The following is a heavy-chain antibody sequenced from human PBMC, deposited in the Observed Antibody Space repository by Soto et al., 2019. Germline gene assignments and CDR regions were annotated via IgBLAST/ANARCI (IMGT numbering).Heavy chain of an antibody. D-gene: IGHD6-13*01. CDR2: IYSAGSA. CDR3: TRVYSSSYHYFDY. CDR1: GFTVSSYH. V-gene: IGHV3-66*01. Sequence: EVQLVESGGGLVQPGGSLRLSCAASGFTVSSYHMSWVRQAPGKGLEWVSIIYSAGSADFADSVKGRFTISRDNSKNTLYLQMSSLRAEDTAVYYCTRVYSSSYHYFDYWGQGTLVTVS. J-gene: IGHJ4*02.